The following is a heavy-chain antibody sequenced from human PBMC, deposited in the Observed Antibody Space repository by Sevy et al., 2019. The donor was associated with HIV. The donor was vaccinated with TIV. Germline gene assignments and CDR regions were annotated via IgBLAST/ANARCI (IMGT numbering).Heavy chain of an antibody. Sequence: GGSLRLSCAASGFTFSSYGMHWVRRAPGKGLEWVAVTSYDGSNKYYADSVKGRFTISRDNSKNTLYLQMNSLRAEDSALYYCAKSHLTPFLFNWNYGYYYYDMDVWGQGTTVTVSS. D-gene: IGHD1-7*01. CDR1: GFTFSSYG. CDR2: TSYDGSNK. V-gene: IGHV3-30*18. CDR3: AKSHLTPFLFNWNYGYYYYDMDV. J-gene: IGHJ6*02.